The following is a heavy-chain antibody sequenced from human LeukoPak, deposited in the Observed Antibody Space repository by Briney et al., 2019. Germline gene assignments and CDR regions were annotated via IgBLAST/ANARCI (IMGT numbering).Heavy chain of an antibody. V-gene: IGHV1-18*01. CDR1: GYTFTSYG. D-gene: IGHD2-2*02. CDR2: ISAYNGNT. CDR3: ARKIPTEFDY. Sequence: ASVKVSCKASGYTFTSYGISWVRQAPGQGLEWMAWISAYNGNTKYAQKFQDRITITTDTSTTTAYMEMTSLRSDDTAVYYCARKIPTEFDYWGQGTLVTVSS. J-gene: IGHJ4*02.